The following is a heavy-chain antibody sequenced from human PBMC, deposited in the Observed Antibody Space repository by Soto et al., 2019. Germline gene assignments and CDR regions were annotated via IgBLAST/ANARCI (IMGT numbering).Heavy chain of an antibody. CDR3: ARESEDLTSNFDY. Sequence: GGSLRLSCAASGFTFTRYSMNWVRQAPGKGLEWVSSISSTTNYIYYGDSMKGRFAISGDNAKNSLYLEMNSLRAEDTAVYYCARESEDLTSNFDYWGQGTLVTVSS. CDR2: ISSTTNYI. J-gene: IGHJ4*02. CDR1: GFTFTRYS. V-gene: IGHV3-21*06.